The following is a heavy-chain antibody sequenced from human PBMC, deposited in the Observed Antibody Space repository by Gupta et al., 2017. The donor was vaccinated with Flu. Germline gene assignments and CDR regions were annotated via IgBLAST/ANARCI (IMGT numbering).Heavy chain of an antibody. CDR1: GGSISSYY. Sequence: QVQLQESGPGLVKPSETLSLTCTVSGGSISSYYWSWIRQPPGKGLEWIGYIYYSGSTNYNPSLKSRVTISVDTSKNQFSLKLSSVTAADTAVYYCARDGYYEYVWGSYRFDAFDIWGQGTMVTVSS. J-gene: IGHJ3*02. V-gene: IGHV4-59*01. CDR2: IYYSGST. CDR3: ARDGYYEYVWGSYRFDAFDI. D-gene: IGHD3-16*02.